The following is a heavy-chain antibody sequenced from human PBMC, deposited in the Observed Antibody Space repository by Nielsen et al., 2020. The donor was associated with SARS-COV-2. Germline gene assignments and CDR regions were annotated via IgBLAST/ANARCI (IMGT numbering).Heavy chain of an antibody. CDR2: ISGSSADT. Sequence: GRSLRLSCAASGFTFSDHYMNWIRQAPGKGPEWIAYISGSSADTNYADSVKGRFIISRDNTKNSLYLQMNSLRAEDTAVYYCARLAAAGPYYYYYYGMDVWGQGTTVTVSS. CDR1: GFTFSDHY. J-gene: IGHJ6*02. V-gene: IGHV3-11*03. D-gene: IGHD6-13*01. CDR3: ARLAAAGPYYYYYYGMDV.